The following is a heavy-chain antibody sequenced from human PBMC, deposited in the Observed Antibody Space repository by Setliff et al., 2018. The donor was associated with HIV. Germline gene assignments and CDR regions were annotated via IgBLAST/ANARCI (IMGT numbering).Heavy chain of an antibody. CDR2: INPGDSDT. CDR1: GYSFTSYW. CDR3: ARLRIMITFGGVIDPYFDY. V-gene: IGHV5-51*01. Sequence: PGESLKISCKASGYSFTSYWIGWVRQMPGKGLEWMGIINPGDSDTRYSPSFQGQVTISADKSISTAYLQWSSLKASDTAMYYCARLRIMITFGGVIDPYFDYWGQGTLVTVSS. D-gene: IGHD3-16*02. J-gene: IGHJ4*02.